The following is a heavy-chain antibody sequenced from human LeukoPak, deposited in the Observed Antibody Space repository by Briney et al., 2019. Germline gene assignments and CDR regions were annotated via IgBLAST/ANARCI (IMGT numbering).Heavy chain of an antibody. J-gene: IGHJ3*02. D-gene: IGHD1-26*01. CDR2: ISGRGDET. Sequence: PGGSLRFSCAGSGFTFGSHAISWVRQAPGKGLECVSTISGRGDETHYGDSVKGRFTISRDNAKNTVYLQMNSLRVEDTALYYCHSTSAREDAFDIWGQGTMVTVSS. CDR3: HSTSAREDAFDI. CDR1: GFTFGSHA. V-gene: IGHV3-23*01.